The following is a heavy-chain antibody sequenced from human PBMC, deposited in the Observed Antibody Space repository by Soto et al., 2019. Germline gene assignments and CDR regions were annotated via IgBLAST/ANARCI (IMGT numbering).Heavy chain of an antibody. D-gene: IGHD1-26*01. V-gene: IGHV3-48*03. CDR2: ISSSGSTI. CDR3: ARDGISGAINWFDP. CDR1: GFTFSSYE. Sequence: LRLSCAASGFTFSSYEMNWVRQAPGKGLEWVSYISSSGSTIYYADSVKGRFTISRDNAKNSLYLQMNSLRAEDTAVYYCARDGISGAINWFDPWGQGTLVTVSS. J-gene: IGHJ5*02.